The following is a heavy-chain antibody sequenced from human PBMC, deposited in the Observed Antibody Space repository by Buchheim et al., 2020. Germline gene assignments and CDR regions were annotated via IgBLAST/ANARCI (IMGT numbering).Heavy chain of an antibody. J-gene: IGHJ6*02. D-gene: IGHD2-21*01. V-gene: IGHV4-34*01. Sequence: QVLLQQGGARLLKPSETLSLTCDVSDGSFSSFYWTWIRQPPGKGLEWIGEFNYDGRTNYSPSIKSRVIISVDRSRNQFSLNLRSVTAADTGVYYCARGTGQIVYFYGMDVWGQGTT. CDR3: ARGTGQIVYFYGMDV. CDR2: FNYDGRT. CDR1: DGSFSSFY.